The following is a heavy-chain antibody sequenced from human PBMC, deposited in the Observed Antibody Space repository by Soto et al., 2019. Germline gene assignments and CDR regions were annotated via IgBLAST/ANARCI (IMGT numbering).Heavy chain of an antibody. V-gene: IGHV1-2*04. CDR3: VREMSITMVRGVIEKAFDI. J-gene: IGHJ3*02. CDR1: GYTFTGYY. CDR2: INPNSGGT. D-gene: IGHD3-10*01. Sequence: GASVKVSCKASGYTFTGYYMHWVRQAPGQGLEWMGWINPNSGGTNYAQKFQGWVTMTRDTSISTAYMELSRLRSDDTAVYYCVREMSITMVRGVIEKAFDIWGQGTMVTVSS.